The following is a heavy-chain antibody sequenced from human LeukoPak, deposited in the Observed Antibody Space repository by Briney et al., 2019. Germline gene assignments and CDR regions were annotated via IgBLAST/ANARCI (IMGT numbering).Heavy chain of an antibody. CDR1: GYSFSSYW. CDR3: ARFLRGGWGHWGDYFDY. J-gene: IGHJ4*02. D-gene: IGHD6-19*01. Sequence: GESLKISCKGSGYSFSSYWIGWVRQMPGKGLEWMGIIYPGDSDTRYSPSFQGQVTISADKSISTAYLQWSSLKASDTAMYYCARFLRGGWGHWGDYFDYWGQGTLVTVSS. CDR2: IYPGDSDT. V-gene: IGHV5-51*01.